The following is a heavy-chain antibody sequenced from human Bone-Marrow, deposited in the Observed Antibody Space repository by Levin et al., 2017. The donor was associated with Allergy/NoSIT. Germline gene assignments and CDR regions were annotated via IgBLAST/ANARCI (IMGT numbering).Heavy chain of an antibody. CDR3: ARVMIVVGWVNYFDY. CDR1: GFTFSDHY. CDR2: TRNKANSYTT. J-gene: IGHJ4*02. D-gene: IGHD3-22*01. V-gene: IGHV3-72*01. Sequence: LSLTCAASGFTFSDHYMDWVRQAPGKGLEWVGRTRNKANSYTTEYAASVKGRFTISRDDSKNSLYLQMNSLKTEDTAVYYCARVMIVVGWVNYFDYWGQGTLVTVSS.